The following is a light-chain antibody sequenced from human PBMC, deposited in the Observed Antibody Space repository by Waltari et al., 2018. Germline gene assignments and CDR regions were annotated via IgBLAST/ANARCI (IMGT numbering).Light chain of an antibody. CDR2: GVT. Sequence: QSALTQPPSASGSPGQSVTISCTGTSRDVGGYNYVSWYQQHPGKAPKLIIYGVTNRPSGVPDRFSGSKSGNTASLTVSGLQAEDEADYYCNSYSGSNNFRVFGGGTKLTVL. CDR3: NSYSGSNNFRV. V-gene: IGLV2-8*01. J-gene: IGLJ2*01. CDR1: SRDVGGYNY.